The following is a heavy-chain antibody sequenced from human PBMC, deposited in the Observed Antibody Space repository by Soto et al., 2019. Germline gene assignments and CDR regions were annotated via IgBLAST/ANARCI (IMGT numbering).Heavy chain of an antibody. CDR2: IYYSGST. CDR1: GDSISSGGYY. J-gene: IGHJ5*02. D-gene: IGHD3-3*01. Sequence: QVQLQESGPGLVKPSQTLSLTCTVSGDSISSGGYYWSWIRQHPGKGLEWIGYIYYSGSTYYNPSLKSRVTISVDTSKNQFSLKLSSVTAADTAVYYCVGWSFWSGYSIDPWGQGTLVTVSS. V-gene: IGHV4-31*03. CDR3: VGWSFWSGYSIDP.